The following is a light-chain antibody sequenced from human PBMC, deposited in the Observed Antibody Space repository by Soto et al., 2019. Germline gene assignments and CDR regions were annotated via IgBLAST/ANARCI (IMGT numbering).Light chain of an antibody. V-gene: IGLV2-23*01. J-gene: IGLJ2*01. Sequence: QSALTQPASVSGSPGQSITISCTGTSSDVGSYNLVSWYQQHPGKAPKLMIYEGSKRPSGVSNRFSGSKSGNTASLTISGLQAEDEDDYYCCSYAGSSTAVVFGGGTQLTVL. CDR2: EGS. CDR3: CSYAGSSTAVV. CDR1: SSDVGSYNL.